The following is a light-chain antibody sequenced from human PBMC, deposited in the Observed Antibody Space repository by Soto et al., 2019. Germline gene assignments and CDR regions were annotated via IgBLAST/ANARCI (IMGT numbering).Light chain of an antibody. CDR2: EVS. CDR1: SSDIGGYNF. J-gene: IGLJ1*01. V-gene: IGLV2-14*01. CDR3: SSYTRSSTRV. Sequence: SALTQPPSVSVSPGQSITLSCTGTSSDIGGYNFVSWYQHHPGKAPKLMIYEVSNRPSGVSNRFSGSKSGITASLTISGLQAEDEADYYCSSYTRSSTRVLGTGTK.